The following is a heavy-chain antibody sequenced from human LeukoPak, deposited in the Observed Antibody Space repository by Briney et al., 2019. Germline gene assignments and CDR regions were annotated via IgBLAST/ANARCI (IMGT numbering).Heavy chain of an antibody. V-gene: IGHV3-21*01. CDR3: ARDLFGEVTNWFDP. CDR1: GFTFSSYS. D-gene: IGHD3-10*02. J-gene: IGHJ5*02. CDR2: ISSSSSYI. Sequence: GGSLRLSCAASGFTFSSYSMNWVRQAPGKGLEWVSSISSSSSYIYYADSVKGRFTISRDNAKNSLYLQMNSLRAGDTAVYYCARDLFGEVTNWFDPWGQGTLVTVSS.